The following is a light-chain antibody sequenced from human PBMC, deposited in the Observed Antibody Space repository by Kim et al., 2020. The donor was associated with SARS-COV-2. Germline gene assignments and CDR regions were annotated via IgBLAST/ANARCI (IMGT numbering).Light chain of an antibody. CDR3: QQYSYYSWYT. CDR2: DAS. V-gene: IGKV1-5*01. CDR1: QSINTW. Sequence: DIQMTQSPSTLFASVGDRVSITCRASQSINTWLAWYQQRPGKAPKLLIYDASSLESGVPSRFSGSGSGTGFTLTISSLQPDDFATYYCQQYSYYSWYTFCHGTKLEI. J-gene: IGKJ2*01.